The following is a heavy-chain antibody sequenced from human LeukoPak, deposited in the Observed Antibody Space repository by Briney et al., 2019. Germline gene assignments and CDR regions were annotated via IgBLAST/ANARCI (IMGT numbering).Heavy chain of an antibody. J-gene: IGHJ4*02. CDR3: AKDHVWGFGYYFDD. Sequence: GGSLRLSCAASGFTFDDYAMHWVRQAPGKGLEWVSGISWNSGSIGYADSVKGRFTISRDNAKNSLYLQMNSLRAEDTALYYCAKDHVWGFGYYFDDWGQGTLVTVSS. CDR1: GFTFDDYA. CDR2: ISWNSGSI. V-gene: IGHV3-9*01. D-gene: IGHD3-16*01.